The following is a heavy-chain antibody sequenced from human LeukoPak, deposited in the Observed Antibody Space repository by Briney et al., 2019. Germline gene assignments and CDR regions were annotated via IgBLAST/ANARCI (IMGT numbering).Heavy chain of an antibody. CDR3: AKVDGGLFDY. D-gene: IGHD4-23*01. J-gene: IGHJ4*02. V-gene: IGHV3-23*01. CDR1: GFPFSSYD. CDR2: ISGSGGST. Sequence: QSGGSLRLFCAASGFPFSSYDMRWVRRAPVKELEWVSAISGSGGSTYYADSVRGRFTISRDNSKNTLYLQMNSLRAEDTAVYYCAKVDGGLFDYWGQGTLVTVSS.